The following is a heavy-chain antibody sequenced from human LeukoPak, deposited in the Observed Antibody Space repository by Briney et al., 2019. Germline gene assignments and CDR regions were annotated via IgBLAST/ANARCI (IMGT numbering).Heavy chain of an antibody. J-gene: IGHJ4*02. CDR2: IIPILGIA. CDR1: GGTFSSYT. CDR3: ARAVVATPIDY. V-gene: IGHV1-69*02. D-gene: IGHD2-15*01. Sequence: SVKVSCKASGGTFSSYTISWVRQAAGQGLEWMGRIIPILGIANYAQKFQGRVTITADKSPSTAYMELSSLRSEDTAVYYCARAVVATPIDYWGQGTLVTVSS.